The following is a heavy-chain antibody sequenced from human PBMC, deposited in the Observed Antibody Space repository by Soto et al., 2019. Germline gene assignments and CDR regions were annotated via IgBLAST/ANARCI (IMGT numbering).Heavy chain of an antibody. CDR1: GGSSSSYY. J-gene: IGHJ3*02. Sequence: SESLSLTCTVSGGSSSSYYGSWIRQPPGKGLRWIGYIYYSGSTNYNPSLKSRVTISVDTSKNQFSLKLSSVTAADTAVYYCARDRQWLRSFDAFDIRGQGTMVTVSS. CDR2: IYYSGST. CDR3: ARDRQWLRSFDAFDI. V-gene: IGHV4-59*01. D-gene: IGHD5-12*01.